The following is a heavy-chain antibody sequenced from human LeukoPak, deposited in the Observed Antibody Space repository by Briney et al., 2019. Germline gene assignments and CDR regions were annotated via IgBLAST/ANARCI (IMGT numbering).Heavy chain of an antibody. V-gene: IGHV3-11*01. D-gene: IGHD3-9*01. CDR3: AREGYDILTGYYTYFDY. CDR2: ISGSSSNTI. J-gene: IGHJ4*02. CDR1: GFIFSDYY. Sequence: GGSLRLSCAASGFIFSDYYMNWIRQAPGKGLEWVSYISGSSSNTIYYADSVKGRFTISRDNAKNSLYLQMNSLRAEDTAVYYCAREGYDILTGYYTYFDYWGQGTLVTVSS.